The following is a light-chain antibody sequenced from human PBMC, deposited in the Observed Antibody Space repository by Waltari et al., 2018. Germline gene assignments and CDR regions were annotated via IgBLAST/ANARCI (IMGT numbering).Light chain of an antibody. CDR3: QQYYDSPMYT. V-gene: IGKV4-1*01. CDR2: WAS. CDR1: QNLLYSSNNKTY. J-gene: IGKJ2*01. Sequence: DIVMTQSPDSLAASLGERATINCKSSQNLLYSSNNKTYLAWYQQKPGQPPKLLIYWASTRESGVPGRFSGSGSGTDFTLTISSLQAEDVAIYYCQQYYDSPMYTFGQGTKLEIK.